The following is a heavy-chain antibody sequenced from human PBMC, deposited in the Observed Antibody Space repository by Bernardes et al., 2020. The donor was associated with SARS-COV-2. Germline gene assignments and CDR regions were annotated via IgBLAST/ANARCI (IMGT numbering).Heavy chain of an antibody. J-gene: IGHJ4*02. V-gene: IGHV4-34*01. CDR1: GGSYSGYY. CDR3: ARLYDSRGYYYGDY. D-gene: IGHD3-22*01. Sequence: ETLSLTCAVYGGSYSGYYWSWVRQSPGKGLEWIGEINHRGSTNYSPFFKSRVTMSVGTSKNQFSLKLSSVTAADTAVYYCARLYDSRGYYYGDYWGQGTLVIVSS. CDR2: INHRGST.